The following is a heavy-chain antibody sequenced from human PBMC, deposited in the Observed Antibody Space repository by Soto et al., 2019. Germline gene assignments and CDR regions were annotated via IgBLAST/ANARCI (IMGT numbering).Heavy chain of an antibody. CDR1: GGSISSYY. CDR2: IYYSGST. Sequence: TLSLTCTVSGGSISSYYWGWIRQPPGKGLEWIGYIYYSGSTNYNPSLKSRVTISVDTSKNQFSLKLSSVTAADTAVYYRARVRSRDGYKYYFDYWGQGTLVTVSS. D-gene: IGHD5-12*01. J-gene: IGHJ4*02. V-gene: IGHV4-59*01. CDR3: ARVRSRDGYKYYFDY.